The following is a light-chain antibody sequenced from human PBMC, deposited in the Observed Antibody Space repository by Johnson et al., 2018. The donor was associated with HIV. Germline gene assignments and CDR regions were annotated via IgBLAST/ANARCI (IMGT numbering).Light chain of an antibody. CDR3: GTWDSSLRVGF. J-gene: IGLJ1*01. Sequence: QSVLTQPPSVSAAPGQKVTISCSGSSSNIGNNYVSWYKQLPGTAPKLLIYDNNKRPSGIPDRFSGSKSGTSATLGITGLQTGDEADYYCGTWDSSLRVGFVGTGTKVTVL. CDR2: DNN. V-gene: IGLV1-51*01. CDR1: SSNIGNNY.